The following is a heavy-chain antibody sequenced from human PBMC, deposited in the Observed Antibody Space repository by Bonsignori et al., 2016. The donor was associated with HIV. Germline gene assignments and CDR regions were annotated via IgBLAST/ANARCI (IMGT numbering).Heavy chain of an antibody. J-gene: IGHJ4*02. CDR2: ISWNSGTI. V-gene: IGHV3-9*01. CDR3: AKDARRRRPPDCSGTSCSGGSFDY. Sequence: PGKGLEWVSGISWNSGTIDYADSVRGRFTISRDSAKNSLYLQMNSLRAEDTALYYCAKDARRRRPPDCSGTSCSGGSFDYWGQGTLVTVSS. D-gene: IGHD2-2*01.